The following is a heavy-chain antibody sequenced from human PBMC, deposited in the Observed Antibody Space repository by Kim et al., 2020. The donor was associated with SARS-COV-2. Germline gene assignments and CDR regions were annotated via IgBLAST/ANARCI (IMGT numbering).Heavy chain of an antibody. Sequence: SETLSLTCAVSGGSISSGGYSWSWIRQPPGKGLEWIGYIYHSGSTYYNPSLKSRVTISVDRSKNQFSLNLSSVTAADTAVYYCASVEMATTLPGAFDIWG. CDR1: GGSISSGGYS. J-gene: IGHJ3*02. V-gene: IGHV4-30-2*01. CDR3: ASVEMATTLPGAFDI. D-gene: IGHD5-12*01. CDR2: IYHSGST.